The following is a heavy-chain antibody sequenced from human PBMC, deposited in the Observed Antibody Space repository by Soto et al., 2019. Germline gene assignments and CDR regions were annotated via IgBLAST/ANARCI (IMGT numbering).Heavy chain of an antibody. D-gene: IGHD3-16*01. J-gene: IGHJ6*02. CDR3: ARKWGDYASNYYYGMDV. CDR1: GFTFSSYG. V-gene: IGHV3-33*01. Sequence: QVQLVESGGGVVQPGRSLRLSCAASGFTFSSYGMHWVRQAPGKGLEWVAVIWYDGSNKYYADSVKGRFTISRDNSKNTLYLQMNSLRAEDTAVYYCARKWGDYASNYYYGMDVWGQGTTVTVSS. CDR2: IWYDGSNK.